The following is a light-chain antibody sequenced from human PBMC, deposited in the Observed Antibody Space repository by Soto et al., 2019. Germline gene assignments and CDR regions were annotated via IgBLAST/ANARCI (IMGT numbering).Light chain of an antibody. J-gene: IGKJ1*01. CDR2: GAS. CDR3: QQYGSSPWT. CDR1: QSVSSN. V-gene: IGKV3-15*01. Sequence: IVVTQSPSTLSVSPGERATLSCRASQSVSSNLAWYQQKPGQAPRLLIYGASTRATGIPARFSGSGSGTEFTLTISRLEPEDSAVYYCQQYGSSPWTFGQGTKVDIK.